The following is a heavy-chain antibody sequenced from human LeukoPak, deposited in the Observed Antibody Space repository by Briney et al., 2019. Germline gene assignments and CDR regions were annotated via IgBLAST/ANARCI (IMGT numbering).Heavy chain of an antibody. CDR3: ARDRAVAGDYYYGMDV. D-gene: IGHD6-19*01. CDR2: IYSGGST. V-gene: IGHV3-66*01. J-gene: IGHJ6*02. Sequence: GGSLILSCSASGFTVSSNYMSWVRQAPGKGLEWVSAIYSGGSTYYADSVKGRLTISRDNSKNTLYLQMNSLRAEDTAVYYCARDRAVAGDYYYGMDVWGQGTTVTVSS. CDR1: GFTVSSNY.